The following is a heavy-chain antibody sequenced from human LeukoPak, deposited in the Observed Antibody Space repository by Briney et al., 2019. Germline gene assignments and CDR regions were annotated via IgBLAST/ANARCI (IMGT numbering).Heavy chain of an antibody. J-gene: IGHJ4*02. D-gene: IGHD4-17*01. CDR3: ARKMNYGDYAQCDY. Sequence: GGSLRLSCAASGFTFSSYWMSWVRQAPGKGLEWVANIKQDGSEKYYVDSVKGRFTISRDNAKNSLYLQMNSLRAEDTAVYYCARKMNYGDYAQCDYWGQGTLVTVSS. CDR1: GFTFSSYW. CDR2: IKQDGSEK. V-gene: IGHV3-7*01.